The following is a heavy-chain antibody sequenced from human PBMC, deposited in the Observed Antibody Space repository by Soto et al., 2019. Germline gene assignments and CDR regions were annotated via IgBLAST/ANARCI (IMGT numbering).Heavy chain of an antibody. J-gene: IGHJ5*02. CDR3: AKERNQQWLVRRFDP. V-gene: IGHV3-30*18. CDR2: ISYDGSNK. Sequence: QPGGSLRLSCAASGFTFSSYGMHWVRQAPGKGLEWVAVISYDGSNKYYADSVKGRFTISRDNSKNTLYLQMNSLRAEDTAVYYCAKERNQQWLVRRFDPWGQGTLVTVSS. D-gene: IGHD6-19*01. CDR1: GFTFSSYG.